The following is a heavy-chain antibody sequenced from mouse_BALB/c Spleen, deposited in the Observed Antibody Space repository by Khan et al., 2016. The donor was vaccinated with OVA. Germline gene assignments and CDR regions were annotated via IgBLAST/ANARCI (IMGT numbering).Heavy chain of an antibody. J-gene: IGHJ4*01. CDR1: GFSLSNYG. D-gene: IGHD1-2*01. CDR2: IWGGGST. CDR3: VRFSTAPRNYYTMDY. Sequence: QVQLKESGPGLVAPSQSLSITCTVSGFSLSNYGVNWVRQPPGKGLEWLGVIWGGGSTNYHSVLKSRLSISKDNSKNQVFLKLHSLQTDDTATYSCVRFSTAPRNYYTMDYWGQGTSVTVSS. V-gene: IGHV2-3*01.